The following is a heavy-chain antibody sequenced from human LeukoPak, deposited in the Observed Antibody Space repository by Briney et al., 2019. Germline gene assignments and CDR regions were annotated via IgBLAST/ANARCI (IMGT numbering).Heavy chain of an antibody. CDR2: IYYSGST. Sequence: PETLSLTCTVSGGSISSSSYYWGWIRQPPGKGLEWIGSIYYSGSTYYNPSLKSRVTISVDTSKNQFSLKLSSVTAADTAVYYCASTPNYYDHWFDPWGQGALVTVSS. V-gene: IGHV4-39*01. CDR3: ASTPNYYDHWFDP. D-gene: IGHD3-22*01. CDR1: GGSISSSSYY. J-gene: IGHJ5*02.